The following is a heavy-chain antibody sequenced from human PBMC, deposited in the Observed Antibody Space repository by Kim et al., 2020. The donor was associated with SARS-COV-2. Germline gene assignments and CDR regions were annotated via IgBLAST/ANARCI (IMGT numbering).Heavy chain of an antibody. CDR1: GGSFSGYY. CDR3: ARMVRGVPRWFDY. J-gene: IGHJ4*02. V-gene: IGHV4-34*01. CDR2: INHSGST. Sequence: SETLSLTCAVYGGSFSGYYWSWIRQPPGKGLEWIGEINHSGSTNYNPSLKSRVTISVDTSKNQFSLKLSSVTAADTAVYYCARMVRGVPRWFDYWGQGTLVTVSS. D-gene: IGHD3-10*01.